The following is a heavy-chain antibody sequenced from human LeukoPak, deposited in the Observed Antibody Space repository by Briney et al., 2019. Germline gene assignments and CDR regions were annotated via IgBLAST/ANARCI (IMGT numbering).Heavy chain of an antibody. CDR2: MNPNSGNT. J-gene: IGHJ3*02. CDR1: GYTFTSYD. CDR3: ARLGYCSSTSCPGEAFDI. V-gene: IGHV1-8*01. Sequence: GASVKVSCKASGYTFTSYDINWVRQATGQGLEWMGWMNPNSGNTGYAQKFQGRVTMTRNTSISTAYMELRSLRSDDTAVYCCARLGYCSSTSCPGEAFDIWGQGTMVTVSS. D-gene: IGHD2-2*01.